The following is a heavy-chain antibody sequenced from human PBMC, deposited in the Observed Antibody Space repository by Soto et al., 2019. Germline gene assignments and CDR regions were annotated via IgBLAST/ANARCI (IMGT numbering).Heavy chain of an antibody. CDR3: ARGQEGVVATH. D-gene: IGHD5-12*01. V-gene: IGHV4-34*01. J-gene: IGHJ4*02. Sequence: QVQLQQWGAGLLKPSETLSLNCAVTGGSLRGYYWSWIRQPPGKGLEWIGEVKDGGHTNYSPSLRGRVTISSETSNNQSALRLNSVPAADTGVYYCARGQEGVVATHWDQGSLVTVSS. CDR1: GGSLRGYY. CDR2: VKDGGHT.